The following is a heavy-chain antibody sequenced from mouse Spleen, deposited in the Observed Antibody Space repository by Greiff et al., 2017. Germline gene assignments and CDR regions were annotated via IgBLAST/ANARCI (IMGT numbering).Heavy chain of an antibody. CDR1: GYTFTSYG. V-gene: IGHV1-81*01. Sequence: VKLMESGAELARPGASVKLSCKASGYTFTSYGISWVKQRPGQGLEWIGEIYPRSGNTYYNEKFKGKATLTADKSSSTAYMELRSLTSEDSAVYFCAREETTRDFDYWGQGTTLTVSS. CDR3: AREETTRDFDY. CDR2: IYPRSGNT. D-gene: IGHD1-1*01. J-gene: IGHJ2*01.